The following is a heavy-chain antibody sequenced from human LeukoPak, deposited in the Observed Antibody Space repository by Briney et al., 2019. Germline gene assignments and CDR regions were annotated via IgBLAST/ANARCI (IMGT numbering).Heavy chain of an antibody. CDR2: IRSSIYGGTP. Sequence: GGSLRLSCTSSGFTFREFAVSWFRQAPGKGLEWIGFIRSSIYGGTPKAAASVKGRFIFSRDDSKGVAYLRMNSLKTDDTAVYYCSREWGNGNDLRPDSWGQGTLVTVSS. V-gene: IGHV3-49*03. CDR3: SREWGNGNDLRPDS. J-gene: IGHJ4*02. D-gene: IGHD1-1*01. CDR1: GFTFREFA.